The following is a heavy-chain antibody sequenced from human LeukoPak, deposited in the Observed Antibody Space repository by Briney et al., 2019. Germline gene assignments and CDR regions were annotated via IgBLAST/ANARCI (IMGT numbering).Heavy chain of an antibody. V-gene: IGHV3-30*18. CDR3: AKDLQVTPDY. J-gene: IGHJ4*02. Sequence: GGSLRLSCAASGFTSSSYGMHWVRQAPGKGLEWVAFISYDGTNKYYADSVRGRFTISRDNSKNTLFLQMNSLRAEDTAVYYCAKDLQVTPDYWGQGTLVTVSS. CDR2: ISYDGTNK. D-gene: IGHD2-21*02. CDR1: GFTSSSYG.